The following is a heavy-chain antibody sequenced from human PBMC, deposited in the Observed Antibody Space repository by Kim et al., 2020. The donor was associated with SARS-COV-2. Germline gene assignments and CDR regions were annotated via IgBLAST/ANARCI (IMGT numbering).Heavy chain of an antibody. CDR2: IYYSGST. V-gene: IGHV4-59*01. D-gene: IGHD3-10*01. J-gene: IGHJ6*02. Sequence: SETLSLTCTVSGGSISSYYWSWIRQPPGKGLEWIGYIYYSGSTNYNPSLKSRVTISVDTSKNQFSLKLSSVTAADTAVYYCARVFYYGSGSYYTYYYYGMDVWGQGTTVTVSS. CDR1: GGSISSYY. CDR3: ARVFYYGSGSYYTYYYYGMDV.